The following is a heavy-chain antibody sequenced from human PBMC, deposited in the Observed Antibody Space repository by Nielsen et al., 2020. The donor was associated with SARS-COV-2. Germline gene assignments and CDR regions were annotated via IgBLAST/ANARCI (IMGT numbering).Heavy chain of an antibody. J-gene: IGHJ4*02. D-gene: IGHD2/OR15-2a*01. CDR2: INSDSGNT. V-gene: IGHV1-3*04. Sequence: SVKVSCKASGYTFTAYAIHWVRQDPGQRLEWMGWINSDSGNTKYSQKFRGRVTITRDTSASTAYMELSGLSSEDTAVYYCARSRGCNATSCFFDYWGQGALVTVSS. CDR3: ARSRGCNATSCFFDY. CDR1: GYTFTAYA.